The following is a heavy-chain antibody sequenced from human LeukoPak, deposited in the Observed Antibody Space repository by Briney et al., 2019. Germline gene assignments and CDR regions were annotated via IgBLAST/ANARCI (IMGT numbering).Heavy chain of an antibody. CDR1: GFTFSNYG. CDR3: AKDLMGYSYGSSDY. D-gene: IGHD5-18*01. J-gene: IGHJ4*02. Sequence: GGSLRLSCAASGFTFSNYGIHWVRQAPGRGLEWVAVISYDGSNKYYADSVKGRFTISRDNSKNTLYLQMNSLRGEGTAVYYCAKDLMGYSYGSSDYWGQGTLVTVSS. CDR2: ISYDGSNK. V-gene: IGHV3-30*18.